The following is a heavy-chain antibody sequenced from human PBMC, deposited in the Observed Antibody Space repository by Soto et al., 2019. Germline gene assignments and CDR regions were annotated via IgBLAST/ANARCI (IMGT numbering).Heavy chain of an antibody. Sequence: GGSLRLSCAASGFTFSSYAMSWVRQAPGKGLEWVSAISGSGGSTYYADSVKGRFTISRGNSKNTLYLQMNSLRAEDTAVYYCAPPRGYSGYSYYYYYYMDVWGKGTTVTVSS. J-gene: IGHJ6*03. CDR1: GFTFSSYA. D-gene: IGHD5-12*01. CDR3: APPRGYSGYSYYYYYYMDV. V-gene: IGHV3-23*01. CDR2: ISGSGGST.